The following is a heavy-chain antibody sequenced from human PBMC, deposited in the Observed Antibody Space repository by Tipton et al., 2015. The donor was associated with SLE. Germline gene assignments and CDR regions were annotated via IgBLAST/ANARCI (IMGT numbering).Heavy chain of an antibody. CDR2: VSNSGST. CDR3: ARQRLRLLSPLDA. Sequence: TLSLTCIVSGASVGTYCWNWLRQSPGKGLEWIGGVSNSGSTNSSPSLESRGTISVDTSKHQVSLELTSVTAADTAVYFCARQRLRLLSPLDAWGQGTTVTVSS. CDR1: GASVGTYC. J-gene: IGHJ6*02. V-gene: IGHV4-59*08. D-gene: IGHD3-10*01.